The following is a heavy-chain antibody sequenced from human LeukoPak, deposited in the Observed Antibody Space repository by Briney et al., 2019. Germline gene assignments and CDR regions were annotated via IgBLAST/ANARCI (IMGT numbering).Heavy chain of an antibody. J-gene: IGHJ6*03. V-gene: IGHV3-23*01. D-gene: IGHD3-10*01. CDR1: GFTFSSYG. CDR2: ISGSGDTT. CDR3: AKGGAVSSKSITMVRGTRRYYYYMDV. Sequence: GGTLRLSCEVSGFTFSSYGMSWVRQAPAKGLEWVSSISGSGDTTYYADSVKGRFTISRDNSKNTLYMQMSSLRAEDTAVYYCAKGGAVSSKSITMVRGTRRYYYYMDVWGKGTTVTISS.